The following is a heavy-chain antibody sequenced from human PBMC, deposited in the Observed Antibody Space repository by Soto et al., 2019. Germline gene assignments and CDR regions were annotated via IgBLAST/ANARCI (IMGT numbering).Heavy chain of an antibody. CDR2: ISSSSSTI. D-gene: IGHD3-10*01. CDR3: AFGEESRYYYYGMDV. V-gene: IGHV3-48*01. CDR1: GLTFSSYS. J-gene: IGHJ6*02. Sequence: EVQLVESGGGLVQRGGSLRLSCAASGLTFSSYSMNWVRQAPGKGLEWVSYISSSSSTIYYADSVKGRFTISRDNAKNSLYLQMNSLSAEDTAGYYCAFGEESRYYYYGMDVWGQGTTVTVSS.